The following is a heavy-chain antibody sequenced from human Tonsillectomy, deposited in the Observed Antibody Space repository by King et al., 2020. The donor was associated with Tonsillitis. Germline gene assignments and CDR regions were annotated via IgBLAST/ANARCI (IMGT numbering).Heavy chain of an antibody. CDR2: IMCTVGIT. V-gene: IGHV3-23*04. CDR1: GFTFSYYG. J-gene: IGHJ6*02. CDR3: AKDPTAHAAYYYYAMDV. Sequence: VQLGESGGGLVQPGGSLRLFCAASGFTFSYYGMSWVRQAPGKGLWWVSVIMCTVGITYYAASLNGRFTISRDNSKNTLYLQMNSLRAEDTAVYYCAKDPTAHAAYYYYAMDVWGQGTTVTVSS.